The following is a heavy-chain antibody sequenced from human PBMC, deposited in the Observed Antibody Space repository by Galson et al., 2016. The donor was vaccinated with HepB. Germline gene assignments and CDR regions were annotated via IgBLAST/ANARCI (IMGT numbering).Heavy chain of an antibody. D-gene: IGHD5-18*01. CDR2: INSDGSST. CDR3: ARDGYSYASGAHDY. J-gene: IGHJ4*02. CDR1: GFTFSNYW. Sequence: SLRLSCAASGFTFSNYWMHWVRQDPGKGLVWVSRINSDGSSTSYADSVKGRFTISRDNAKNTLYLQMNSLRVEDTAVYYCARDGYSYASGAHDYWGQGTLVTVSS. V-gene: IGHV3-74*01.